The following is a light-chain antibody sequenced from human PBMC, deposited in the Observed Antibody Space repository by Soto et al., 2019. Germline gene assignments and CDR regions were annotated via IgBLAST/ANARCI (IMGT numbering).Light chain of an antibody. V-gene: IGLV4-69*01. CDR3: QTWGTGIRV. CDR1: SDHSNYI. Sequence: QAVLTQSPSASASLGASVKLTCTLSSDHSNYIIAWHQQPPEKGPRYLMKVNSDGSHTKGNGIPDRFSGSSSGAERYLTISSLQSEDDAVYYCQTWGTGIRVFGGGTKVTVL. J-gene: IGLJ3*02. CDR2: VNSDGSH.